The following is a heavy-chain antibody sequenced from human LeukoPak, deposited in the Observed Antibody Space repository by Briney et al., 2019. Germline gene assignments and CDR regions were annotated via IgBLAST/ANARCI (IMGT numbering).Heavy chain of an antibody. D-gene: IGHD3-16*01. CDR3: ARVRDYDYVWGRREDAFDI. Sequence: PGGSLRLSCTASGFIFSTYWMHWVRQAPGKGLVWVSRINSVGSSTNYADSVKGRFTISRDNAKNMLYLQMNSRRAEDTAVYYCARVRDYDYVWGRREDAFDIWGQGTMVTVSS. V-gene: IGHV3-74*01. CDR2: INSVGSST. CDR1: GFIFSTYW. J-gene: IGHJ3*02.